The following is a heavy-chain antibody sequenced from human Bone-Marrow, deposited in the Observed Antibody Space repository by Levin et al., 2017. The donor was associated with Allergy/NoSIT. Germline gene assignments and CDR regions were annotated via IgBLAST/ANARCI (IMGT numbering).Heavy chain of an antibody. V-gene: IGHV4-31*03. J-gene: IGHJ2*01. CDR1: GGSISSGGYY. CDR3: ARDRSSGWYFDL. Sequence: SETLSLTCTVSGGSISSGGYYWSWIRQHPGKGLEWIGYIYYSGSTYYNPSLKSRVTISVDTSKNQFSLKLSSVTAADTAVYYCARDRSSGWYFDLWGRGTLVTVSS. CDR2: IYYSGST. D-gene: IGHD3-10*01.